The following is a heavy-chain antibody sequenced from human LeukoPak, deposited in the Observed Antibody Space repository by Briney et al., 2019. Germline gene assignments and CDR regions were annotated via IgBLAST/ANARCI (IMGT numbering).Heavy chain of an antibody. Sequence: SVKVSCKASGGTFSSYAISWVRQAPGQGLEWMGRIIPILGIANYAQKFQGRVTITADKSTSTAYMELSSLRSEDTAVYYCAREDTVVVPAAAHFDYWGQGTLVTVSS. V-gene: IGHV1-69*04. D-gene: IGHD2-2*01. CDR2: IIPILGIA. CDR3: AREDTVVVPAAAHFDY. J-gene: IGHJ4*02. CDR1: GGTFSSYA.